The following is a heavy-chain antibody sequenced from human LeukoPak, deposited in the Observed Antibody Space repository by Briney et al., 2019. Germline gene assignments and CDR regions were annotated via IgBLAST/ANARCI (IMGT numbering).Heavy chain of an antibody. CDR2: IYYSGST. V-gene: IGHV4-61*01. Sequence: KPSETLSLTCTVSGGSVSSGSYYWSRIRQPPGKGLEWIGYIYYSGSTNYNPSLKSRVTISVDTSKNQFSLKLSSVTAADTAVYYCARYNPPWYFDLWGRGTLVTVSS. CDR3: ARYNPPWYFDL. D-gene: IGHD1-14*01. J-gene: IGHJ2*01. CDR1: GGSVSSGSYY.